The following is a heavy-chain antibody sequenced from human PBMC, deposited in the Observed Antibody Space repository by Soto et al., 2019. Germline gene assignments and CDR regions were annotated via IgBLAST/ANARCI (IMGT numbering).Heavy chain of an antibody. CDR2: IYPGDSDT. CDR3: ATSVYSSSPRGYYYGMDV. Sequence: GESLKISCKGSGYSFTSYWIGWVRQMPGKGLEWMGIIYPGDSDTRYSPSFQGQVTISADKSISTAYLQWSSLKASDTAMYYCATSVYSSSPRGYYYGMDVWGQGTTVTVSS. CDR1: GYSFTSYW. V-gene: IGHV5-51*01. D-gene: IGHD6-6*01. J-gene: IGHJ6*02.